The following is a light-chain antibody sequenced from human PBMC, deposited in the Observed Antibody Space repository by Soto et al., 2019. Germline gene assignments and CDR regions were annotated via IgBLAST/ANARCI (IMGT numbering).Light chain of an antibody. J-gene: IGKJ2*01. CDR1: QGISSY. CDR2: AAS. CDR3: QQLNSYPQT. Sequence: DIQLTQSPSFLSASVGDRVTITCRASQGISSYLAWYQQKPGKAPKLLIYAASTLQSGVPSRFSGSGSGTEFTLTISSLKPEDFATYYCQQLNSYPQTFGQGTKLEIK. V-gene: IGKV1-9*01.